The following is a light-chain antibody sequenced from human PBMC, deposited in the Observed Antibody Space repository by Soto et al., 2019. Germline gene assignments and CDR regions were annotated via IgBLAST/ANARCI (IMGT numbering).Light chain of an antibody. CDR3: QKYNSDPQT. J-gene: IGKJ1*01. V-gene: IGKV1-27*01. CDR1: QGISNY. Sequence: DIQMTQSPSSLSASVGDRVTITCRASQGISNYLAWYQQKPGKVPKLLIYAASTLQSGVPSRFSGSGSGTDFTLTISSLKPEDVATYYCQKYNSDPQTLGQGTNVDIK. CDR2: AAS.